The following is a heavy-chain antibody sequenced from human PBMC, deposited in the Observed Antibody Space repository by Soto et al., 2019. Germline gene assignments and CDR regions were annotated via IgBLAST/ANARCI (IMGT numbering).Heavy chain of an antibody. CDR2: IYYSGST. Sequence: SETLSLSCTVSGGSISSSSYYWGWIRQPPGKGLEWIGSIYYSGSTYYNPSLKSRVTISVDTSKNQFSLKLSSVTAADTAVYYCERWCHSSSWYIGGWFETWDQGTLVT. CDR1: GGSISSSSYY. CDR3: ERWCHSSSWYIGGWFET. J-gene: IGHJ5*02. V-gene: IGHV4-39*01. D-gene: IGHD6-13*01.